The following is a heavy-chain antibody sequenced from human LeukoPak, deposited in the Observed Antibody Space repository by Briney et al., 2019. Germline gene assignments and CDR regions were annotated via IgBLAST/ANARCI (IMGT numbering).Heavy chain of an antibody. V-gene: IGHV4-34*01. J-gene: IGHJ4*02. CDR1: GGSFSGYY. D-gene: IGHD2-21*02. Sequence: SETLSLTCAVYGGSFSGYYWSWIHQPPGKGLEWIGEINHSGSTNYNPSLKSRVTISVDTSKNQFSLKLSSVTAADTAVYYCARAWRFGVVTAIYFDYWGQGTLVTVSS. CDR3: ARAWRFGVVTAIYFDY. CDR2: INHSGST.